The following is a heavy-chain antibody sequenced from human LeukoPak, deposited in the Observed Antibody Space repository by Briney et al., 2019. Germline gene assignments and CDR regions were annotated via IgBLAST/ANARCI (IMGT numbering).Heavy chain of an antibody. CDR3: ARDQAGLWFGELLPYFDY. Sequence: GGSLRLSCAASGSTFSSYSMNWVRQAPGKGLEWVSYISSSSSTIYYADSVKGRFTISRDNAKNSLYLQMNSLRAEDTAVYYCARDQAGLWFGELLPYFDYWGQGTLVTVSS. CDR1: GSTFSSYS. D-gene: IGHD3-10*01. CDR2: ISSSSSTI. J-gene: IGHJ4*02. V-gene: IGHV3-48*01.